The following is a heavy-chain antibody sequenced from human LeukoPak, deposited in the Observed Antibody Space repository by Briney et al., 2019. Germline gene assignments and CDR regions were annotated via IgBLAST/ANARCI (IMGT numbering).Heavy chain of an antibody. CDR1: GFTFSSYG. CDR3: AARSPHYYYYYMDV. CDR2: IRYDGSNK. V-gene: IGHV3-30*02. D-gene: IGHD1-14*01. J-gene: IGHJ6*03. Sequence: PGGSLRLSCAASGFTFSSYGMHWVRQAPGKGLEWVAFIRYDGSNKYYADSVKGRFTISRDNSKNTPYLQMNSLRAEDTAVYYCAARSPHYYYYYMDVWGKGTTVTVSS.